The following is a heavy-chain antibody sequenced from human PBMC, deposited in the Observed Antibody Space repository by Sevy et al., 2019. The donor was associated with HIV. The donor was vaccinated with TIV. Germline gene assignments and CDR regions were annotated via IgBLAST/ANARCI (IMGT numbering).Heavy chain of an antibody. Sequence: GGCLRLSCAASEFTFSGYWMNWVRQAPGKGLEWVANIRQDGSEKYYVDTVKGRFTISRDNAKNSRFLQMNSLRADDTAVYYCVREYEGGTPAAGGAFDYWGQGTLVTVSS. CDR2: IRQDGSEK. V-gene: IGHV3-7*03. CDR1: EFTFSGYW. J-gene: IGHJ4*02. CDR3: VREYEGGTPAAGGAFDY. D-gene: IGHD2-2*01.